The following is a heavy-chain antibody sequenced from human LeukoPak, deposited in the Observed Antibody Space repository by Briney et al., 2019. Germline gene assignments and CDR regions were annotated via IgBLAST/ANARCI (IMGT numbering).Heavy chain of an antibody. Sequence: GGSLRLSCAASGFTLNTYAMSWVRQAPGKGLECVSGISGSGGRTYYADSVKGRFTISRDNSKSTLYLQMNSLRAEDTAVYYCARRDYSEINGYSPLFQHWGQGTLVTVSS. CDR1: GFTLNTYA. D-gene: IGHD3-22*01. J-gene: IGHJ1*01. CDR2: ISGSGGRT. V-gene: IGHV3-23*01. CDR3: ARRDYSEINGYSPLFQH.